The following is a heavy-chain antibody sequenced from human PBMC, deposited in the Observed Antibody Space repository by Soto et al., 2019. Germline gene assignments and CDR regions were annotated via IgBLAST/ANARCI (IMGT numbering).Heavy chain of an antibody. Sequence: SVKVSCKASGGTFSSYAISWVRQAPGQGLEWMGGIIPIFGTANYAQKFQGRVTITADESTSTAYMELSSLRSEDTAVYYCARESLPAGVCGGGCYSPKPFQHWGQGTLVTVSS. CDR2: IIPIFGTA. J-gene: IGHJ1*01. D-gene: IGHD2-21*02. CDR3: ARESLPAGVCGGGCYSPKPFQH. CDR1: GGTFSSYA. V-gene: IGHV1-69*13.